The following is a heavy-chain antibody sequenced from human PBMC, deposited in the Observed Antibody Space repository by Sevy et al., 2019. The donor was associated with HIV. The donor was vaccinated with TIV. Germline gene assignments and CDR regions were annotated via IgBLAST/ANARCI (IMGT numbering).Heavy chain of an antibody. V-gene: IGHV3-7*01. D-gene: IGHD3-16*01. J-gene: IGHJ4*02. CDR3: AHETFGRFES. CDR2: IKADGSDK. Sequence: GGSLRLSCAASGFTFSANWMNWVRQAPGKGLEWVANIKADGSDKHYVDSVEGRITTSSENAKNLLFLQMNSLRVEDTAVYYCAHETFGRFESWGQGTLVTVSS. CDR1: GFTFSANW.